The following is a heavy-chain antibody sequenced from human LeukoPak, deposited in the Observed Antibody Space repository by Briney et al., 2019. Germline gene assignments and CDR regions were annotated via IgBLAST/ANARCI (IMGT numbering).Heavy chain of an antibody. J-gene: IGHJ4*02. CDR2: ISAYNGNT. D-gene: IGHD6-19*01. Sequence: GASVKVSCKASGYTFTGYYMHWVRQAPGLGLEWMGWISAYNGNTNYAQKLQGRVTMTTDTSTSTAYMELRSLRSDDTAVYYCARDHSGRKYITPLFDYWGQGTLVTVSS. CDR3: ARDHSGRKYITPLFDY. V-gene: IGHV1-18*04. CDR1: GYTFTGYY.